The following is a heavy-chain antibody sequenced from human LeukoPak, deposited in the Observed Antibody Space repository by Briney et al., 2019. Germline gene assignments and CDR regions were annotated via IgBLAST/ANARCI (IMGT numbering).Heavy chain of an antibody. CDR3: AREGRMLFDYYYYYGMDV. CDR2: MNPNSGNT. D-gene: IGHD2-8*01. CDR1: GYTFTSHD. Sequence: ASVKVSCKASGYTFTSHDINWVRQATGQGLEWMGWMNPNSGNTGYAQKFQGRVTMTRNTSISTAYMELSSLRSEDTAAYYCAREGRMLFDYYYYYGMDVWGQGTTVTVSS. J-gene: IGHJ6*02. V-gene: IGHV1-8*01.